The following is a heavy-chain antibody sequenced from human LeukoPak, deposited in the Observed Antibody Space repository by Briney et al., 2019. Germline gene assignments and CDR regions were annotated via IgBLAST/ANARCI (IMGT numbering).Heavy chain of an antibody. CDR2: IKQDGSEK. CDR3: ARDISIAVPYSLYYMDV. D-gene: IGHD6-19*01. CDR1: GFTFSSYW. J-gene: IGHJ6*03. Sequence: GGSLRLSCAASGFTFSSYWMSWVRQAPGKGLEWVANIKQDGSEKYYVDSVKGRFTISRDNAKNSLYLQMNSLRAEDTAVYYCARDISIAVPYSLYYMDVWGKGTTVTVSS. V-gene: IGHV3-7*01.